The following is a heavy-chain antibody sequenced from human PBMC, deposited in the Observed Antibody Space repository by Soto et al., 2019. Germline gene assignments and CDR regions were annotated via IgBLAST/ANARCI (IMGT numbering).Heavy chain of an antibody. D-gene: IGHD4-17*01. CDR3: VKSYYGDYDHRLLFVN. CDR1: GFPFSGYA. Sequence: GGSLRLSCAASGFPFSGYAINWVRQAPGKGLEWDSIISGSGSSTNYADSVKGRSTISRYNVRDTVYLQMNSLRAEDTAVYYCVKSYYGDYDHRLLFVNWGQGTLVTVSS. V-gene: IGHV3-23*01. CDR2: ISGSGSST. J-gene: IGHJ4*02.